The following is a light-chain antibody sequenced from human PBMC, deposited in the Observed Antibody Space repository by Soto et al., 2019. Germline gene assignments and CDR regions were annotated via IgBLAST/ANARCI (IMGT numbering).Light chain of an antibody. CDR1: QGIRNF. J-gene: IGKJ3*01. Sequence: DIQMTQSPTSLSASVGDRVTITCRASQGIRNFVAWYQQKPGKPPKLLIYAASTLQSGVPSRFSGSGSETDFTITIISLQPEDVATYSCQKYSSVPVFGPGTKVEI. V-gene: IGKV1-27*01. CDR3: QKYSSVPV. CDR2: AAS.